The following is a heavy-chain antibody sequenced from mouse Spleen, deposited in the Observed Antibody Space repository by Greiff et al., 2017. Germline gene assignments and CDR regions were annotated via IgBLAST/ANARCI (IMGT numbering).Heavy chain of an antibody. V-gene: IGHV1-69*01. CDR2: IDPSDSYT. D-gene: IGHD3-1*01. J-gene: IGHJ2*01. CDR3: ARGEQLGLLDY. CDR1: GYTFTSYW. Sequence: VQLQQPGAELVMPGASVKLSCKASGYTFTSYWMHWVKQRPGQGLEWIGEIDPSDSYTNYNQKFKGKATLTVDKSSSTAYMQLSSLTSEDSAVYYCARGEQLGLLDYWGQGTTLTVSS.